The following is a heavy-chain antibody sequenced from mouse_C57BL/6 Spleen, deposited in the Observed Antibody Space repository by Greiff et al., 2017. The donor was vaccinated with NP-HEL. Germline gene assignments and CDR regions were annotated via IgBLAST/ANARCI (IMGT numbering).Heavy chain of an antibody. CDR3: ARPTVVSSYWYFDV. V-gene: IGHV8-12*01. CDR1: GFSLSTSGMG. CDR2: IYWDDDK. D-gene: IGHD1-1*01. Sequence: QVTLKECGPGILQSSQTLSLTCSFSGFSLSTSGMGVSWIRQPSGKGLEWLAHIYWDDDKRYNPSLKSRLTISKDTSRNQVFLKITSVDTADTATYYCARPTVVSSYWYFDVWGTGTTVTVSS. J-gene: IGHJ1*03.